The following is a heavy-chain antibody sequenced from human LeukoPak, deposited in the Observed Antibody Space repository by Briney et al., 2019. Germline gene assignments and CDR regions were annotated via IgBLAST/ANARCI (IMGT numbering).Heavy chain of an antibody. CDR2: INSDVSST. Sequence: SGGCLRLSCAASGFTFSSYWMHWVRQAQGKGLVWVSRINSDVSSTSYADSVKGRFTISRDKAKNTLYLQMNSLRAEDTAVYYCARDNPIQLWPNYYYYYGMDVWGQGTTVTVSS. CDR1: GFTFSSYW. CDR3: ARDNPIQLWPNYYYYYGMDV. J-gene: IGHJ6*02. D-gene: IGHD5-18*01. V-gene: IGHV3-74*01.